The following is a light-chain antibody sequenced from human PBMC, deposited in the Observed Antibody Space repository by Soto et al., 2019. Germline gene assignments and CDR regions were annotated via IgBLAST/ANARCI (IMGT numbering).Light chain of an antibody. CDR2: AAS. Sequence: DIQMTQSPSSPSASVADRTAITCRASQSISSYLNWYQQKPGKAPKLLIYAASSLQSGVPSRFSGSGSGTEFTLTISSLQPDDFATYYCQQYNTYSRTFGQGTKVDIK. CDR1: QSISSY. J-gene: IGKJ1*01. CDR3: QQYNTYSRT. V-gene: IGKV1-5*01.